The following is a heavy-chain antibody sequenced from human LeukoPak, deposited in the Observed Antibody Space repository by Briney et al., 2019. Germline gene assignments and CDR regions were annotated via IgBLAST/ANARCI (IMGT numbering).Heavy chain of an antibody. CDR3: ARVDCSSGRCYTLDFDY. J-gene: IGHJ4*02. V-gene: IGHV1-46*03. CDR1: GYTFTSYY. D-gene: IGHD2-2*02. CDR2: INPSGGST. Sequence: ASVKVSCKASGYTFTSYYMHWVRQAPGQGLEWMGIINPSGGSTSYAPKFQGRVTVTRDTSTSIVYMELRSLRSEDTAVYYCARVDCSSGRCYTLDFDYWGQGTLVTVSS.